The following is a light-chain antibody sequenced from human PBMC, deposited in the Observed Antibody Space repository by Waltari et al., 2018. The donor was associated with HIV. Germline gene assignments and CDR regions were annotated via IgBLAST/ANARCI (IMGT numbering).Light chain of an antibody. Sequence: QSVLTQPPSVSGAPGQRVTISCTGSSSNIGAGYDVHWYQQLPGTAPKLLIYGNSNRPSGVPDLFSGSKSGTSASLAITGLQAEDEADYYCQSYDSSLSDSRVFGGGTKLTVL. J-gene: IGLJ3*02. CDR1: SSNIGAGYD. CDR3: QSYDSSLSDSRV. CDR2: GNS. V-gene: IGLV1-40*01.